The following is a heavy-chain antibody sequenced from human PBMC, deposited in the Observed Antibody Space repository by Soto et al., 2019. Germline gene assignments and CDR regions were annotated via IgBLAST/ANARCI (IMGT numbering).Heavy chain of an antibody. CDR3: ASYYYGSGSYYNGPDYFDY. Sequence: PSETLSLTCTVSGGSISSGGYYWSWIRQHPGKGLEWIGYIYYSGSTYYNPSLKSRVTISVDTSKNQFSLKLSSVTAADTAVYYCASYYYGSGSYYNGPDYFDYWGQGTLVTVSS. D-gene: IGHD3-10*01. CDR2: IYYSGST. J-gene: IGHJ4*02. CDR1: GGSISSGGYY. V-gene: IGHV4-31*03.